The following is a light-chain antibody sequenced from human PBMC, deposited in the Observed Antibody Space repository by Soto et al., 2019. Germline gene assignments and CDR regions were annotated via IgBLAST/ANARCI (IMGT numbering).Light chain of an antibody. Sequence: EIVLTQSPGTLSLSPGERATLSCRASQSVSNRYLAWYQQKSGQAPRLLISGASSRATGIPDRFSGSGSGTDFTLTISRLEPEYFAVYYCQQYGSSPPITFGQGTRLEIK. CDR3: QQYGSSPPIT. V-gene: IGKV3-20*01. CDR2: GAS. J-gene: IGKJ5*01. CDR1: QSVSNRY.